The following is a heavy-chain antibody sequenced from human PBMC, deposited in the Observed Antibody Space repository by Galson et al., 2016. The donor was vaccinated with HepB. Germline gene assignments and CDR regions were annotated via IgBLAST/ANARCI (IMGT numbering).Heavy chain of an antibody. CDR1: GDSVTSGSYC. V-gene: IGHV4-61*01. D-gene: IGHD3-9*01. CDR2: IYYSGTT. J-gene: IGHJ3*01. CDR3: ARLAYYFDRLPGAFDL. Sequence: SETLSLTCTVSGDSVTSGSYCWNWLRQPPGKGLEWLGSIYYSGTTYYSPSLESRVTISLDTSKNQFTLNLSSVTAADTAVYYCARLAYYFDRLPGAFDLWGQGTMVTVSS.